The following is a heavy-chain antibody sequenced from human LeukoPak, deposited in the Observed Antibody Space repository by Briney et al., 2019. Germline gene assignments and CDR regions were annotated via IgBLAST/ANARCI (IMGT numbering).Heavy chain of an antibody. V-gene: IGHV4-59*12. J-gene: IGHJ3*02. Sequence: SETLSLTCTVSGDSISSSYWSWIRQPPGKGLEWIGYILHSGSTNNNPSLQSRVTISLDTSKNKFSLNLTSVTAADTAVYYCARDPIRITMIVVPRWAFDIWGQGTMVTVSS. CDR1: GDSISSSY. D-gene: IGHD3-22*01. CDR3: ARDPIRITMIVVPRWAFDI. CDR2: ILHSGST.